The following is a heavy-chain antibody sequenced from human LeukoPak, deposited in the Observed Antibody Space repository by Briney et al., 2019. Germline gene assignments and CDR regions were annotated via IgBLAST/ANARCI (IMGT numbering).Heavy chain of an antibody. Sequence: PSETLSLTCSVSGGSISGHYWSWIRQPPGKGLEWIGYIYHSGSTYYNPSLKSRVTISVDRSKNQFSLKLSSVTAADTAVYYCARAAIRSGYLFDYWGQGTLVTVSS. J-gene: IGHJ4*02. CDR3: ARAAIRSGYLFDY. CDR2: IYHSGST. V-gene: IGHV4-30-2*01. CDR1: GGSISGHY. D-gene: IGHD3-3*01.